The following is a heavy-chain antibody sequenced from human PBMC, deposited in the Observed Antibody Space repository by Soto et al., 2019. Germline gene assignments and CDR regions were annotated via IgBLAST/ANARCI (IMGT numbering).Heavy chain of an antibody. CDR2: IRNKANSHST. J-gene: IGHJ4*02. Sequence: EVLLVESGGGLVQPGGSLRLSCAASGFIFSDHYMDWVRQAPGKGLEWVARIRNKANSHSTEYAASVECRFTISRDDSKNSLYLQINSLKTEDTAVYYCARYSGSYSRHSDYCGQRTLVTISS. D-gene: IGHD1-26*01. CDR1: GFIFSDHY. V-gene: IGHV3-72*01. CDR3: ARYSGSYSRHSDY.